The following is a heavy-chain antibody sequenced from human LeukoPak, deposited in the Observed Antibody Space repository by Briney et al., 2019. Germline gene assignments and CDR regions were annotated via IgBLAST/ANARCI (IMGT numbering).Heavy chain of an antibody. CDR3: ARAVYGFDAFDI. J-gene: IGHJ3*02. Sequence: PGGSLRLSCAASGFTFSSYAMHWVRQAPGKGLEYVSAISSNGGSTYYANSVKGRFTISRDNSKNTLYLQMGSLRAEDMAVYYCARAVYGFDAFDIWGQGTMVTVSS. D-gene: IGHD4-17*01. CDR2: ISSNGGST. V-gene: IGHV3-64*01. CDR1: GFTFSSYA.